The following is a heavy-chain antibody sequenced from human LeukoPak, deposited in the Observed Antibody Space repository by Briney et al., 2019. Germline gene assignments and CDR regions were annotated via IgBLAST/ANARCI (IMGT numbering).Heavy chain of an antibody. J-gene: IGHJ6*02. D-gene: IGHD4-11*01. CDR1: GGSISSGGYY. Sequence: SETLSLTCTVSGGSISSGGYYWSWIRQHPGKGLEWIGYIYYSGSTYYNPSLKSRVTISVDTSKNQFSLKLSFVTAADTAVYYCARVGLTTVTTWGMDVWGQGTTVTVSS. CDR2: IYYSGST. V-gene: IGHV4-31*03. CDR3: ARVGLTTVTTWGMDV.